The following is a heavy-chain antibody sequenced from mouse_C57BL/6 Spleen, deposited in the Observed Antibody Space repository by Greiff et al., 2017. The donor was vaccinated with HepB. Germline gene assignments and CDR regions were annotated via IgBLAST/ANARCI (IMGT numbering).Heavy chain of an antibody. CDR3: AREGPYY. Sequence: VQLQQSGAELVRPGTSVKLSCKASGYTFTSYWMHWVKQRPGQGLEWIGVIDPSDSYTNYNQKFKGKATLTVDTSSSTAYMQLSSLTSEDSAVYYCAREGPYYWGQGTTLTVSS. J-gene: IGHJ2*01. CDR1: GYTFTSYW. V-gene: IGHV1-59*01. CDR2: IDPSDSYT.